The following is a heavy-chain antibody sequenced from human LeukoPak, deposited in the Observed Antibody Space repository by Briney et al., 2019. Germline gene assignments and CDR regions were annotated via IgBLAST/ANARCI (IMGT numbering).Heavy chain of an antibody. J-gene: IGHJ4*02. V-gene: IGHV4-59*01. Sequence: KPSETLSLTCTVSGGSISSYYWSWIRQPPGKGLEWIGYICYSGSTNYNPSLKSRVTISVDTSKNQFSLKLSSVTAADTAVYYCARARRYLDFDYWGQGTLVTVSS. CDR1: GGSISSYY. CDR3: ARARRYLDFDY. D-gene: IGHD3-9*01. CDR2: ICYSGST.